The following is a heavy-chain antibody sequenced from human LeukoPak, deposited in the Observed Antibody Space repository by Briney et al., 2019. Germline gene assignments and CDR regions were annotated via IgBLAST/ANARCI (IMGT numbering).Heavy chain of an antibody. CDR2: IKQDGSEK. D-gene: IGHD3-3*01. CDR3: ARDGRITIFGVVIPPPGDY. CDR1: GFTFSSYW. Sequence: GGSLRLSCAASGFTFSSYWMSWVRQAPGKGLEWVANIKQDGSEKYYVDSVKGRFTISRDNDKNSLYLQMNSLRAEDTAVYYCARDGRITIFGVVIPPPGDYWGQGTLVTVS. V-gene: IGHV3-7*01. J-gene: IGHJ4*02.